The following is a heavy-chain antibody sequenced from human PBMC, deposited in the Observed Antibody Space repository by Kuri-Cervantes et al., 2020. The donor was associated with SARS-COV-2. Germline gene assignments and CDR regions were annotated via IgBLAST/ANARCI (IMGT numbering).Heavy chain of an antibody. CDR3: ARAQEHNAQQLAGVDY. Sequence: ASVKVSCKASGYTFTSYYMHWVRQAPGQGLEWMGIINPSGGSTSYAQKFQGRVTMTRDTSTSTVYMELSSLRSEDTAVYYCARAQEHNAQQLAGVDYWGQGTLVTPSPQ. CDR1: GYTFTSYY. V-gene: IGHV1-46*01. J-gene: IGHJ4*02. CDR2: INPSGGST. D-gene: IGHD6-13*01.